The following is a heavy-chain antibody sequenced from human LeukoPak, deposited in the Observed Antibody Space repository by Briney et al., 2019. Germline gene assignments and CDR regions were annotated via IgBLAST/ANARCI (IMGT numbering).Heavy chain of an antibody. Sequence: GASVKVSCKASGYTFTGYYMHWVRQAPGQGLEWMGWINADSGGTNFAQKFQGRVSMTRDTSISTAYMELSRLRSDDTALYYCARLSLSSGDGSGTYYNDYSYYNMDVWGQGTTVTVS. CDR2: INADSGGT. D-gene: IGHD3-10*01. V-gene: IGHV1-2*02. J-gene: IGHJ6*02. CDR3: ARLSLSSGDGSGTYYNDYSYYNMDV. CDR1: GYTFTGYY.